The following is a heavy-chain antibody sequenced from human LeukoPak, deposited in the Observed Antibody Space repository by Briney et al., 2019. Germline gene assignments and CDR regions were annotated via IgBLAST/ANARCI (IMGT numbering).Heavy chain of an antibody. CDR2: ISGSVDRT. CDR3: AKSGRYYDSSGYYYFDY. CDR1: GFTFSSYA. D-gene: IGHD3-22*01. Sequence: PGGSLRLSCVASGFTFSSYAMTWVRQAPGKGLGWVSSISGSVDRTHYADSVKGRFTISRDNSKNTLYLQMNSLRAEDTALYYCAKSGRYYDSSGYYYFDYWGQGTLVTASS. J-gene: IGHJ4*02. V-gene: IGHV3-23*01.